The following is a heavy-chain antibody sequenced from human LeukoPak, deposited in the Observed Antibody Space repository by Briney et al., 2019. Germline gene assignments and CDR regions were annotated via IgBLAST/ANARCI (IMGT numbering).Heavy chain of an antibody. J-gene: IGHJ3*02. V-gene: IGHV1-18*01. CDR2: ISAYNGNT. CDR3: ARSITGTTPGAFDI. Sequence: GASVKVSCKASGYTFTSYGISWVRQAPGQGLEWMGRISAYNGNTNYAQKLQGRVTMTTDTSASTAYMELRSLRSDDTAVYYCARSITGTTPGAFDIWGPGTMVTVSS. CDR1: GYTFTSYG. D-gene: IGHD1-7*01.